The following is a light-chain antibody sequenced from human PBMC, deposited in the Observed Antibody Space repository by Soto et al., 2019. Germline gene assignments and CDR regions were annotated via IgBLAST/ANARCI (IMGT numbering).Light chain of an antibody. V-gene: IGKV3-20*01. Sequence: DNELTQSPCTLSLSAGERATLHCRASQSVSSNYLAWYQQKPGESPRLLIYGASNRASGISDRFSGSGSGTDFTLTISSLEPEDFADYYCQQYNDWYTFGQGTKVDIK. CDR1: QSVSSNY. CDR3: QQYNDWYT. CDR2: GAS. J-gene: IGKJ2*01.